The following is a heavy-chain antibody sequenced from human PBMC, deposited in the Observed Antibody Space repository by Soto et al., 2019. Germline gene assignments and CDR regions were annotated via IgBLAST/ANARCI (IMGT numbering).Heavy chain of an antibody. CDR2: ISGSGGST. D-gene: IGHD6-13*01. Sequence: EVQLLESGGGLVQPGESLRLSCAASGFTFSNYAVTWVRQAPGKGLEWVSTISGSGGSTYYADSVKGRFTISRDNSKNTLYLQMNSLSAEDTAVYYCAKDQGSSWYEKDYWGQGTLVTVSS. J-gene: IGHJ4*02. V-gene: IGHV3-23*01. CDR1: GFTFSNYA. CDR3: AKDQGSSWYEKDY.